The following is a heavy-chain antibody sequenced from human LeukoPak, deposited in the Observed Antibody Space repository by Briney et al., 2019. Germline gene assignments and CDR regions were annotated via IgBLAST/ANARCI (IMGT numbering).Heavy chain of an antibody. V-gene: IGHV3-23*01. CDR2: VTGSGTST. J-gene: IGHJ4*02. CDR3: AKVGGIGYWRYFVDY. D-gene: IGHD2-15*01. CDR1: GFTFSSYG. Sequence: GGSLRLSCAASGFTFSSYGMHWVRQAPGKGLEWVSTVTGSGTSTYYADSVKGRFTISRDNSKDTLYMQMNSLRAEDTAVYYCAKVGGIGYWRYFVDYWGQGTLVTVSA.